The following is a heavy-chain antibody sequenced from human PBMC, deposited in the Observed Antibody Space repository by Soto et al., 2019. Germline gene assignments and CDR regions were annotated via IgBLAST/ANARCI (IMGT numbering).Heavy chain of an antibody. CDR2: ISSSSGSR. Sequence: EVQLLESGGGLVQPGGSQRLSCAASGFTFRSYAMSWVRQAPGKGLEWFSGISSSSGSRYYAGSVKGRFTISRDNSKNTLYLQMNSLRAEDTAVYSCAKAATVPTSAWYFDLWGRGTLITVSS. D-gene: IGHD4-17*01. CDR1: GFTFRSYA. V-gene: IGHV3-23*01. J-gene: IGHJ2*01. CDR3: AKAATVPTSAWYFDL.